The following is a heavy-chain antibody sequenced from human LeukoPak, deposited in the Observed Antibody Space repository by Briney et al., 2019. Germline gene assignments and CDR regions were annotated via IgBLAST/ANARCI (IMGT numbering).Heavy chain of an antibody. CDR3: ARDEGWLQTNLNFDY. J-gene: IGHJ4*02. CDR2: ISYDGSNK. D-gene: IGHD5-24*01. V-gene: IGHV3-30*04. CDR1: GFTFSSYA. Sequence: GGSLRLSCAASGFTFSSYAMHWVRQSPGKGLEWVAVISYDGSNKYYAHSVKGRFTISRDNSENTLYLQMNSLRAEDTAVYYCARDEGWLQTNLNFDYWGQGTLVTVSS.